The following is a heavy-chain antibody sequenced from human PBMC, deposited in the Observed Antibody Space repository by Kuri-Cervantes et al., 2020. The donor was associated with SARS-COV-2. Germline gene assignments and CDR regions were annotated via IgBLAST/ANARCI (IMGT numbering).Heavy chain of an antibody. CDR2: IYSGGST. V-gene: IGHV3-53*04. Sequence: GGSLRLSCAASGFTFSSYSMNWVRQAPGKGLEWVSVIYSGGSTYYADSVRGRFTISRHNSKNTLYLQMNSLRAEDTAVYYCARGMVGYCSGGSCPNDYWGQGTLVTVSS. CDR1: GFTFSSYS. J-gene: IGHJ4*02. CDR3: ARGMVGYCSGGSCPNDY. D-gene: IGHD2-15*01.